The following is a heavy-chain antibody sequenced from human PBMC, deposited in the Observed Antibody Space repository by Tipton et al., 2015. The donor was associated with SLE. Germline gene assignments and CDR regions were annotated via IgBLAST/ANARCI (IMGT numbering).Heavy chain of an antibody. D-gene: IGHD3-16*01. J-gene: IGHJ5*02. V-gene: IGHV4-59*12. CDR1: GVSISSYH. CDR3: ARDTGNWGNEFDP. Sequence: TLSLTCTMSGVSISSYHYSWIRQPPGKGLEWIGYVFYSGSTYYNPSLKSRVTISVDTSKNQFSLRLTSVSAADTAVYYCARDTGNWGNEFDPWGQGTLVTVSS. CDR2: VFYSGST.